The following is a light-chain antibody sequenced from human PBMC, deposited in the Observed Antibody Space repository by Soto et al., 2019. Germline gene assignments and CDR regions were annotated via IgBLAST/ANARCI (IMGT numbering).Light chain of an antibody. CDR1: QSVSSS. V-gene: IGKV3-11*01. CDR2: DAS. CDR3: QQCGNWPLT. J-gene: IGKJ4*01. Sequence: EIVLTQSPATLSLSPGERATLSCRASQSVSSSLAWYQQKPGQAPRLLIYDASNRATDIPDRFSGSGSGTDFTLTISSLEPEDFAVYYCQQCGNWPLTFGGGTKVEIK.